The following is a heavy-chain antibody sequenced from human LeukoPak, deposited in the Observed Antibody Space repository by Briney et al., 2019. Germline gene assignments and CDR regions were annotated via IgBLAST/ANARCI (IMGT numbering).Heavy chain of an antibody. CDR1: GFSFSTYW. CDR3: ASEVYGDYGDY. Sequence: PGGSLRLSCAASGFSFSTYWMSWVRQAPGKGLEWVASTQPDGGAQYYVDSVRGRFTISRDNAKNYLYLQMNRLRAADTAVYYCASEVYGDYGDYWGQGTLVTVSS. D-gene: IGHD4-17*01. J-gene: IGHJ4*02. CDR2: TQPDGGAQ. V-gene: IGHV3-7*01.